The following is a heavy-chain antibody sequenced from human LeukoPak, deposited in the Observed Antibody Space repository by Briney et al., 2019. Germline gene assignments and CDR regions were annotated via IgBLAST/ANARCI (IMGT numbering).Heavy chain of an antibody. CDR1: GSSISNENW. Sequence: SETLSLTCAVSGSSISNENWWGWVRQPPGKGLEWIGSIYYSGSTYYNPSLKSRVTISVDTSKNQFSLKLSSVTAADTAVYYCASQIDYYDSPFDYWGQGTLVTVSS. CDR3: ASQIDYYDSPFDY. D-gene: IGHD3-22*01. J-gene: IGHJ4*02. V-gene: IGHV4-39*01. CDR2: IYYSGST.